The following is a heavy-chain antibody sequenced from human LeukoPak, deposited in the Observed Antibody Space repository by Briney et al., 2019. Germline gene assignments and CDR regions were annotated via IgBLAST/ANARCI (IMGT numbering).Heavy chain of an antibody. CDR3: ARTSRHFYGSGTNLTPWPAGMDV. J-gene: IGHJ6*02. CDR1: GGSISSHY. V-gene: IGHV4-59*11. Sequence: SETLSLTCTVSGGSISSHYWSWIRQPPGRELEWIGSIYYSGSSTKYNPSLKSRVTISVDTSKSQFSLTLNSATAADTAVYYCARTSRHFYGSGTNLTPWPAGMDVWGQGTTVTVSS. D-gene: IGHD3-10*01. CDR2: IYYSGSST.